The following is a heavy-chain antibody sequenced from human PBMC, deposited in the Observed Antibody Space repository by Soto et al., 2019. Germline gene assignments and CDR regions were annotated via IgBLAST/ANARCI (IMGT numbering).Heavy chain of an antibody. D-gene: IGHD3-9*01. CDR2: INPNSGGT. CDR1: GYTFTGYY. CDR3: AREHYDILTGYYGLDY. V-gene: IGHV1-2*02. Sequence: ASVKVSCKASGYTFTGYYMHWVRQAPGQGLEWMGWINPNSGGTNYAQKFQGRVTMTRDTSISTAYMELSRLRSDDTAVYYCAREHYDILTGYYGLDYWGQGTLVTVSS. J-gene: IGHJ4*02.